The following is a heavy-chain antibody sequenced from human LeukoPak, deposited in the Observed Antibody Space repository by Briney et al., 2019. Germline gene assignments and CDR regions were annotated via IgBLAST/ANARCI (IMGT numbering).Heavy chain of an antibody. Sequence: ASVKVSCKASGYTFTSYGISWVRQAPGQGLEWMGWISAYNGNTNYAQKLQSRVTMTTDTSTSTAYMELRSLRSDDTAVYYCARDPAEYDSSGYMYYFDYWGQGTLVTVSS. CDR2: ISAYNGNT. D-gene: IGHD3-22*01. V-gene: IGHV1-18*01. CDR1: GYTFTSYG. CDR3: ARDPAEYDSSGYMYYFDY. J-gene: IGHJ4*02.